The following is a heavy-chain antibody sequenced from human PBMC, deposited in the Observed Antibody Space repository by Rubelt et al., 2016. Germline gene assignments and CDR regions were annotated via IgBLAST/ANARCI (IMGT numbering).Heavy chain of an antibody. CDR1: GGSISSSSYY. J-gene: IGHJ4*02. V-gene: IGHV4-39*07. CDR3: ARLEYYDTSGYPLDY. D-gene: IGHD3-22*01. Sequence: QLQLQESGPGLVKPSETLSLTCTVSGGSISSSSYYWGWIRQPPGKGLEWIRSIYYSGSTYYNPSLKSRFTISVDTSKNQFSRKLSSVTAADTAVYYCARLEYYDTSGYPLDYWGQGTLVTVSS. CDR2: IYYSGST.